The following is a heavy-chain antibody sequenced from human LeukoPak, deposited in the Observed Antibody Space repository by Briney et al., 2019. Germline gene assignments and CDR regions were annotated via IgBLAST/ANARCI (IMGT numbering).Heavy chain of an antibody. CDR1: GFTFSSYS. V-gene: IGHV3-21*04. J-gene: IGHJ4*02. CDR3: AKGRGGAEDSSGYYYVPIDY. Sequence: GGSLRLSCAASGFTFSSYSMNWVRQAPGKGLEWVSSISSSSSYIYYADSVKGRFTISRDNSKNTLYLQMNSLRAEDTAVYYCAKGRGGAEDSSGYYYVPIDYWGQGTLVTVSS. CDR2: ISSSSSYI. D-gene: IGHD3-22*01.